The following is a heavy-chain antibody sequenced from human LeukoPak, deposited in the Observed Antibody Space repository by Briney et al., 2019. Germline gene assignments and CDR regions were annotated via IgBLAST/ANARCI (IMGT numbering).Heavy chain of an antibody. CDR1: GGTFSSYA. Sequence: SVKVSCKASGGTFSSYAISWVRQAPGQGLEWMGGIIPIFGTANYAQKFQGRVTITTDESTSTAYMELSSLRSEDTAVYYCARHAGMRYSGSFVDYWGQGTLVTVSS. V-gene: IGHV1-69*05. CDR2: IIPIFGTA. J-gene: IGHJ4*02. CDR3: ARHAGMRYSGSFVDY. D-gene: IGHD1-26*01.